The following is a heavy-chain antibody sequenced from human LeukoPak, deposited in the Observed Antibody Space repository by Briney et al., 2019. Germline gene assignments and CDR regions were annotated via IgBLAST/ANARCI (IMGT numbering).Heavy chain of an antibody. CDR2: ISGYNGNT. CDR3: ARDFHSSGYYHYFHY. Sequence: GASVKVSCKASGYTYTSYGISRVRQAPGQALEWMEWISGYNGNTNYAQKLQGRVTMTTDTSTSTAYMELRSLRSDDTAVYYCARDFHSSGYYHYFHYWGQGTLVTVSS. D-gene: IGHD3-22*01. CDR1: GYTYTSYG. J-gene: IGHJ4*02. V-gene: IGHV1-18*01.